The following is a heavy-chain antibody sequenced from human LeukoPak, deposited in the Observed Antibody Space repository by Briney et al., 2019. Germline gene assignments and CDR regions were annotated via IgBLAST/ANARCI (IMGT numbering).Heavy chain of an antibody. Sequence: ASVKVSCKASGYTFTGYYMHWVRQAPGQGLEWMGWINPNSGGTNYAQKFQGRVTMTRDTSISTAYMELSRLRSDDTAVYYCARDAGDSSGYYNWGQGTMVTVSS. J-gene: IGHJ3*01. CDR3: ARDAGDSSGYYN. CDR2: INPNSGGT. CDR1: GYTFTGYY. V-gene: IGHV1-2*02. D-gene: IGHD3-22*01.